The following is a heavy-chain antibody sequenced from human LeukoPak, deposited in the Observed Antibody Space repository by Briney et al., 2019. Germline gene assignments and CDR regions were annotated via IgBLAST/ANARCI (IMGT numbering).Heavy chain of an antibody. CDR2: IWYDGTNK. V-gene: IGHV3-33*01. Sequence: GGSLRLSCAASGSSFSSYGMHWVRQAPGKGLEWVAVIWYDGTNKYYADSVKGRFTISRDNSKNTLYLQMSSLRAEDTAVYYCARGGVAGNYYGLDVWGQGTTVTVSS. D-gene: IGHD2-8*02. CDR3: ARGGVAGNYYGLDV. CDR1: GSSFSSYG. J-gene: IGHJ6*02.